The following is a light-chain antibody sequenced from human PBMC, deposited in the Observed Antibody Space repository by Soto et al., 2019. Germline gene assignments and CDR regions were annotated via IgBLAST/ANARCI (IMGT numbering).Light chain of an antibody. CDR1: SANIGAAYN. CDR3: QSYDRSLSSPI. J-gene: IGLJ2*01. CDR2: GNN. Sequence: QSVLTQPPSVSGAPGQRVTISCTGSSANIGAAYNVDWYQQLPGTAPKLLIYGNNNRPSGVPDRFSGSKSGTSASLAITGLQADDEADYYCQSYDRSLSSPIFGGGTQLTVL. V-gene: IGLV1-40*01.